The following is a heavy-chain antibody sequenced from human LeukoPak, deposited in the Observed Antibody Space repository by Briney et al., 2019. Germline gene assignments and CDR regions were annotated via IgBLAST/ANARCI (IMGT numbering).Heavy chain of an antibody. CDR3: SHPSTPDYGGLDY. CDR1: GFTFRLYV. D-gene: IGHD4-17*01. V-gene: IGHV3-23*01. Sequence: PGGSLRLSCAASGFTFRLYVMTWVRQAPGKGLEWASAITGSGDSIYYADSVRGRFTISRDNSKNTLYLQMNSLRDEDTAVYYCSHPSTPDYGGLDYWGQGTLVTVSS. CDR2: ITGSGDSI. J-gene: IGHJ4*02.